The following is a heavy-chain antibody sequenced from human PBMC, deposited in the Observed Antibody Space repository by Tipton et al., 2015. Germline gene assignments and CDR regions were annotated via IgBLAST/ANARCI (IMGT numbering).Heavy chain of an antibody. D-gene: IGHD6-13*01. CDR3: ARSLFPETAGLENWFDP. Sequence: TLSLTCTVSGGSISNSNYYWGWIRQPPGKGLEWIGSLSYSGKTDYNPPLRSRVTISADTSKNQSSLRLSSVTAADTAVYYCARSLFPETAGLENWFDPWGQGTLVTVSS. J-gene: IGHJ5*02. CDR2: LSYSGKT. CDR1: GGSISNSNYY. V-gene: IGHV4-39*01.